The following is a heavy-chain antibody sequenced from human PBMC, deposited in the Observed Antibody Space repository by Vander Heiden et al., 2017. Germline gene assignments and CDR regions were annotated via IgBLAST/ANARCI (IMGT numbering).Heavy chain of an antibody. Sequence: QVQLVESGGGVVQPGRSLRLSCAASGFTFSSYGMHWVRQAPGKGLEWVAVIWYDGSNKYYADSVKGRFTISRDNSKNTLYLQMNSLRAEDTAVYYCARSRILELRGAFDIWGQGTMVTVSS. J-gene: IGHJ3*02. CDR1: GFTFSSYG. V-gene: IGHV3-33*01. D-gene: IGHD1-7*01. CDR3: ARSRILELRGAFDI. CDR2: IWYDGSNK.